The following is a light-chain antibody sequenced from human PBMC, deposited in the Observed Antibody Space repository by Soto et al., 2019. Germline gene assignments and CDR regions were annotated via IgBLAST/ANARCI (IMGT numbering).Light chain of an antibody. J-gene: IGKJ5*01. CDR2: GAS. CDR1: QTISPY. Sequence: DIQMTQSPSSLSASVGDRVTFTCRACQTISPYLNWYQQKSGRAPTLMTNGASFLQSGVPSRFSGSGSGTDFTLTISRLQPEDFGTYFCQQSYRTPPTFGQGIRLEIK. V-gene: IGKV1-39*01. CDR3: QQSYRTPPT.